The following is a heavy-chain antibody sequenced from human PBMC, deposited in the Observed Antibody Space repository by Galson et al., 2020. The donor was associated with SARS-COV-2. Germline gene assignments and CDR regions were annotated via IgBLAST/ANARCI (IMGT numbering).Heavy chain of an antibody. D-gene: IGHD2-15*01. CDR2: IHHSANT. CDR1: GGSVINTNW. V-gene: IGHV4-4*02. Sequence: SETLSLTCAVSGGSVINTNWWTWVRQSPGKRLEWIGEIHHSANTNYNPSPNSRVTISVDTSKNQFSLNLISVTAADTAVYFCARLGDCSGGTCYSRGYNWFDPWGQGTLVTVSS. CDR3: ARLGDCSGGTCYSRGYNWFDP. J-gene: IGHJ5*02.